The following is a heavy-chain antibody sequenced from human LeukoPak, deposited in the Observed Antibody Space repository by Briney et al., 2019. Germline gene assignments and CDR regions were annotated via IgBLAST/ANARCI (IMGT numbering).Heavy chain of an antibody. CDR1: GGSISSYY. D-gene: IGHD3-22*01. Sequence: KPSETLSLTCTASGGSISSYYWSWIRQPPGKGLEWIGYIYYSGSTNYNPSLKSRVTISVDTSKNQFSLKLSSVTAADTAVYYCARDRAHYYDSSGHAFDIWGQGTMVTVSS. V-gene: IGHV4-59*01. CDR2: IYYSGST. CDR3: ARDRAHYYDSSGHAFDI. J-gene: IGHJ3*02.